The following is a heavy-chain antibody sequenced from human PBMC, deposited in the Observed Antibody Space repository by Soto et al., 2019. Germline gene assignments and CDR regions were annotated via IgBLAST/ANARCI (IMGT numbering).Heavy chain of an antibody. CDR3: ARDRGIAAAGTGGFFDY. CDR1: GGSVSSGSYY. J-gene: IGHJ4*02. V-gene: IGHV4-61*01. Sequence: SETLSLTCTVSGGSVSSGSYYWSWIRQPPGKGLEWIGYIYCSGSSNYNPSLKSRVTIRVDKSKNQFSLKLSSVTAADTAVYYCARDRGIAAAGTGGFFDYWGQGTLVTVSS. D-gene: IGHD6-13*01. CDR2: IYCSGSS.